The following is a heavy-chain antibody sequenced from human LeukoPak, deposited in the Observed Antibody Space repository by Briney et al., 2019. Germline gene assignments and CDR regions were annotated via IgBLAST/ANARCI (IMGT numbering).Heavy chain of an antibody. CDR2: ISTSGSNI. V-gene: IGHV3-48*03. CDR1: GFTFSSYE. CDR3: VTVGMTSIWSYLRFDP. Sequence: GGSLRLSCAASGFTFSSYEMNWVRQAPGKGLEWLSYISTSGSNIYYADSVKGRFTISRDNAKNTLYLQMSSLRAEDTAVYYCVTVGMTSIWSYLRFDPRGQGTLVSVSS. D-gene: IGHD1-26*01. J-gene: IGHJ5*02.